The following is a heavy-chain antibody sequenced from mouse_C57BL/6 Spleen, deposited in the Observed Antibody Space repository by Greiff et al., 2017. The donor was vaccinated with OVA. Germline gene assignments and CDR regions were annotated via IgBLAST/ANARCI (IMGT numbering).Heavy chain of an antibody. CDR1: GYTFTSYW. J-gene: IGHJ2*01. V-gene: IGHV1-69*01. CDR2: IDPSDSYT. D-gene: IGHD3-2*02. Sequence: QVQLQQSGAELVMPGASVKLSCKASGYTFTSYWIHWVKQRPGQGLEWIGEIDPSDSYTNYNQKFKGKSTLTVDKSSSTAYMQLSSLTSEDSAVYYCARSTAQATIDYWGQGTTLTVSS. CDR3: ARSTAQATIDY.